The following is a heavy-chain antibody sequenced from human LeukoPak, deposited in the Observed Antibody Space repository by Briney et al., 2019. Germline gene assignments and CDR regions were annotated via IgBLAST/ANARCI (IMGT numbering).Heavy chain of an antibody. Sequence: HPGGSLRLSCGASGFTFDDRAMHWVRQAPGKGLEWVSLISWNGGSTYYADSVKGRFTISRDNSKNSLHLQMNSLRPEDTAFHYCAIDIGTNGGWRNIFEKWGQGTLVTVSS. J-gene: IGHJ4*02. CDR2: ISWNGGST. CDR1: GFTFDDRA. D-gene: IGHD6-19*01. V-gene: IGHV3-43*01. CDR3: AIDIGTNGGWRNIFEK.